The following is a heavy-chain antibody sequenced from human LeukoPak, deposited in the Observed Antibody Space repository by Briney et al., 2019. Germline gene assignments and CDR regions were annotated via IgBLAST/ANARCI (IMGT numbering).Heavy chain of an antibody. CDR1: GGSISSGDYH. V-gene: IGHV4-30-4*01. CDR2: IYYSGST. CDR3: ARVRGGYYDFWSGYYIDY. D-gene: IGHD3-3*01. J-gene: IGHJ4*02. Sequence: PSQTLSLTCTVSGGSISSGDYHWRWIRQPPGKGLEWIGYIYYSGSTYYNPSLKSRVTISVDTSKNQFSLKLSSVTAADTAVYYCARVRGGYYDFWSGYYIDYWGQGTLVTVSS.